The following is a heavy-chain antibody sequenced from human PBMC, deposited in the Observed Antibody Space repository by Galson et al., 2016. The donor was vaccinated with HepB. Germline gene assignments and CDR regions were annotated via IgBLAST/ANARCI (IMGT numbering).Heavy chain of an antibody. J-gene: IGHJ6*02. Sequence: SETLSLTCSVSGGSISTYYWTWIRQAPGKGLEWIAYYDGSTSYNPSLQRRVTMSVDTSKNQLSLNLNSVTAADTAVYYCARRYSNRYGLDVWGPGTTVSVSS. CDR2: YDGST. CDR3: ARRYSNRYGLDV. D-gene: IGHD4-11*01. CDR1: GGSISTYY. V-gene: IGHV4-59*01.